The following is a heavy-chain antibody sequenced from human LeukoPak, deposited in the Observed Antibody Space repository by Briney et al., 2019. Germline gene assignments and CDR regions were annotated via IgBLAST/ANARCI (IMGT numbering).Heavy chain of an antibody. J-gene: IGHJ4*02. V-gene: IGHV2-70*11. Sequence: VSGPALVKPTQTLTLTCTFSGFSLSTSGMGVSWIRQPPGKALEWLARIDWDDDKYYSTSLKTRLTTSKNTSKNQVVLTMTNMDPVDTATYYCARILYGGNPYFDYWGQGTLVTVSS. CDR3: ARILYGGNPYFDY. D-gene: IGHD4-23*01. CDR1: GFSLSTSGMG. CDR2: IDWDDDK.